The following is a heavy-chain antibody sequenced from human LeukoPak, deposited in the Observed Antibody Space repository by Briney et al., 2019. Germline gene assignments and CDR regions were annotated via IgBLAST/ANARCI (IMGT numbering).Heavy chain of an antibody. J-gene: IGHJ4*02. CDR3: AREIVVGAGFDY. CDR2: IYTSGST. Sequence: SETLSLTCTVSGGSISSYYWSWIRQPPGKGLEWIGYIYTSGSTNYNPSLKSRVTMSVDTSKNQFSLKLSSVTAADTAVYYCAREIVVGAGFDYWGQGTLVTVSS. CDR1: GGSISSYY. V-gene: IGHV4-4*09. D-gene: IGHD3-22*01.